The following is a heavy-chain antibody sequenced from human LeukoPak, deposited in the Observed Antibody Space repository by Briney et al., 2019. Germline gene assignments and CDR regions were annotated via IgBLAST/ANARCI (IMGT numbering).Heavy chain of an antibody. CDR3: ARLAYNVGAAITDFDY. D-gene: IGHD3-3*01. CDR1: GFTFSSYA. J-gene: IGHJ4*02. Sequence: GGSLRLSCAASGFTFSSYAMHWVRQAPGKGLEWVAVISYDGSDKYYADSVKGRFTISRDNSKNTLYLQMNSLRAEDTAVYYCARLAYNVGAAITDFDYWGQGTLVTVSS. CDR2: ISYDGSDK. V-gene: IGHV3-30*01.